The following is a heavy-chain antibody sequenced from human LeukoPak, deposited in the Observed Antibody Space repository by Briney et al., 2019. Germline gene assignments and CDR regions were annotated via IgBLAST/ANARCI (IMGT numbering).Heavy chain of an antibody. Sequence: GGSLRLSCAASGFTFSSYGMHWLRQAPGKGLEGVAVISYDGSNKYYADSVKGRFTISRDNSKSTLYLQMNSLRAEDTAVYYCATTQDYDSSGYYWSDPDPGYWGQGTLVTVSS. J-gene: IGHJ4*02. V-gene: IGHV3-30*03. CDR1: GFTFSSYG. CDR3: ATTQDYDSSGYYWSDPDPGY. CDR2: ISYDGSNK. D-gene: IGHD3-22*01.